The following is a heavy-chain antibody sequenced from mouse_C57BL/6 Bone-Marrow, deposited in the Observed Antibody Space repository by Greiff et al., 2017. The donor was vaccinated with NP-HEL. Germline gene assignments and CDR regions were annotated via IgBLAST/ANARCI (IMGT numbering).Heavy chain of an antibody. CDR2: IDPENGDT. Sequence: VQLQQSGAELVRPGASVKLSCTASGFNIKDDYMHWVKQRPEQGLEWIGWIDPENGDTEYASKFQGKATITADTSSNTAYLQLSSLTSEDTAVYYCTPIYYDYDGWYFDVWGTGTTVTVSS. CDR3: TPIYYDYDGWYFDV. D-gene: IGHD2-4*01. V-gene: IGHV14-4*01. CDR1: GFNIKDDY. J-gene: IGHJ1*03.